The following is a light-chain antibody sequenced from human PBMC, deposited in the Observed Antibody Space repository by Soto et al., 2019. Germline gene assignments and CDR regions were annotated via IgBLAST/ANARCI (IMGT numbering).Light chain of an antibody. CDR3: QQSYSTPYT. CDR1: QSISSY. CDR2: AAY. Sequence: DIQMTQSPSSLSASVGDRVTITCRASQSISSYLNWYQQKPGKAPKLLIYAAYSLQSGVPSRFSGSGSGTDFTLTISSLQPEDFATYHCQQSYSTPYTFGQGTKLEIK. V-gene: IGKV1-39*01. J-gene: IGKJ2*01.